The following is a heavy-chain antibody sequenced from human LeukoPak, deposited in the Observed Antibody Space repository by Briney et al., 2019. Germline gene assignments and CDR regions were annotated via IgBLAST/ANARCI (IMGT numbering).Heavy chain of an antibody. CDR3: ARSTQDSSTSFDY. V-gene: IGHV4-59*01. CDR1: GGSISSYY. D-gene: IGHD6-6*01. J-gene: IGHJ4*02. CDR2: IYHSGST. Sequence: SETLSLTCTVSGGSISSYYWSWIRQPPGEGLEYIGYIYHSGSTNYNPSLKSRVTMSVDKSKNQCSLRLSSVTAADTAMYFCARSTQDSSTSFDYWGQGTLVTVSS.